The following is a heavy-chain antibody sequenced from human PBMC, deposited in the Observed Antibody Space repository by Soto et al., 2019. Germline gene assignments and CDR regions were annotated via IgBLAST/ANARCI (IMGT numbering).Heavy chain of an antibody. CDR2: IRSKANSYAT. CDR3: TSRVVVTTDV. D-gene: IGHD2-21*02. Sequence: EVQLVEAGGGLVQPGGSLKLSCAASGFTFSGSAMHWVRQASGKGLEWVGRIRSKANSYATAYAASVKGRFTISRDDSKNTAYLQMNSLKTEDTAVYYCTSRVVVTTDVWGQGTTVTVSS. CDR1: GFTFSGSA. J-gene: IGHJ6*02. V-gene: IGHV3-73*01.